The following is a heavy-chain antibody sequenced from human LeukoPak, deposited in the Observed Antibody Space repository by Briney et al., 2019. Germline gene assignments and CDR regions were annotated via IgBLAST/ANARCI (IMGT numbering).Heavy chain of an antibody. D-gene: IGHD2-2*01. V-gene: IGHV3-48*02. J-gene: IGHJ4*02. Sequence: GGSLRPSCVTSGLRLTKVPMKWVRQAPGKGLEWISNIRTTAEGAKYAYYADSVKGRVTISRDDGKNTLYLHMNSLRDDDTAAYYGVLDHRYAHDYWGQGILVTVSS. CDR3: VLDHRYAHDY. CDR2: IRTTAEGAKYA. CDR1: GLRLTKVP.